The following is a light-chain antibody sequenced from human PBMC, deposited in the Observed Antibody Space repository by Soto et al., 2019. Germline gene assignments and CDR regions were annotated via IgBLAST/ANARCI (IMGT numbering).Light chain of an antibody. Sequence: EIVLAQSPGTLSLSPGERATLSCRASQSVSSNLLAWYQEKPGQAPRLLIYGASTRATGIPDRFSGSGSGTDFTLAISTLEPEDFVVYYCRQYGRSLASAIGGGTKVEI. CDR1: QSVSSNL. CDR2: GAS. J-gene: IGKJ4*01. CDR3: RQYGRSLASA. V-gene: IGKV3-20*01.